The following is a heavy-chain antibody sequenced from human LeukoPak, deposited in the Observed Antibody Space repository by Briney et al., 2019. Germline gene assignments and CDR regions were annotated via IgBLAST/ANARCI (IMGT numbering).Heavy chain of an antibody. CDR2: ISFDGSNK. V-gene: IGHV3-30*18. D-gene: IGHD3-22*01. J-gene: IGHJ4*02. CDR3: AKLVSGFDPDY. Sequence: GGSLRLSCAASGFTFSSYEMNWVRQAPGKGLEWVAVISFDGSNKYYADSVKGRFTISRDNSKNTLYLQMNGLRAEDTAIYYCAKLVSGFDPDYWGQGTLVTVSS. CDR1: GFTFSSYE.